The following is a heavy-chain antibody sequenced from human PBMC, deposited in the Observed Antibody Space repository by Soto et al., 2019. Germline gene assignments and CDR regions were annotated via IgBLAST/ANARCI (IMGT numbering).Heavy chain of an antibody. D-gene: IGHD4-17*01. J-gene: IGHJ4*02. CDR3: ARRGPDYGLEY. CDR1: GFTFSSYS. CDR2: ISSSSSTI. Sequence: PGGSLRLSCAASGFTFSSYSMNWVRQAPGKGLEWVSSISSSSSTIYYADSLEGRFTISRDNAKDSLYLQMNSLRAEDTAVYYCARRGPDYGLEYWGQGALVTVSS. V-gene: IGHV3-21*03.